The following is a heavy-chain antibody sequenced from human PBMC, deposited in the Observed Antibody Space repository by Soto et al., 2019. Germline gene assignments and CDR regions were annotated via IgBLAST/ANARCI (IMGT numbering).Heavy chain of an antibody. CDR1: GYTFTSYA. CDR3: ARDQRRDYDFWSGYSQGFDY. V-gene: IGHV1-3*01. Sequence: QVQLVQSGSEVKKPGASVKVSCKASGYTFTSYAMHWVRQAPGQRLEWMGWINAGNGNTKSSQKFQGRVTITRDTSASTAYMELSSLRSEDTAVYYCARDQRRDYDFWSGYSQGFDYWGQGPLVTVSS. J-gene: IGHJ4*02. CDR2: INAGNGNT. D-gene: IGHD3-3*01.